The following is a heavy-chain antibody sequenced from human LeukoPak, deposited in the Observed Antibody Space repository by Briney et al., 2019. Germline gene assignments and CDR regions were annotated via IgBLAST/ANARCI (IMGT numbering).Heavy chain of an antibody. V-gene: IGHV3-48*02. CDR3: ARDAFGVVTVYYYYGMDV. Sequence: PGGSLRLSCAASGFTFSSYSMNWVRQAPGKGLEWVSYISSSSSTIYYADSVKGRFTISSDNAKNSLYLQMNSLRDEDTAVYYCARDAFGVVTVYYYYGMDVWGQGTTVTVSS. CDR2: ISSSSSTI. D-gene: IGHD3-3*01. J-gene: IGHJ6*02. CDR1: GFTFSSYS.